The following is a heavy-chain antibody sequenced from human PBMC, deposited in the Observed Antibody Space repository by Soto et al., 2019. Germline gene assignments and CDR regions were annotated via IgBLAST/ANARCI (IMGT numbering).Heavy chain of an antibody. CDR2: IYPLDSQT. CDR3: ARGGKNGNSAVFDY. CDR1: GYSFSTFW. Sequence: GESLKISCKGSGYSFSTFWIAWVRQLPGKGLDWVGLIYPLDSQTTYSPSFQGQVTISVDRSIDTAYLHWKTLQASDTAMYFCARGGKNGNSAVFDYWGPGALVTVSS. V-gene: IGHV5-51*01. J-gene: IGHJ4*02. D-gene: IGHD1-1*01.